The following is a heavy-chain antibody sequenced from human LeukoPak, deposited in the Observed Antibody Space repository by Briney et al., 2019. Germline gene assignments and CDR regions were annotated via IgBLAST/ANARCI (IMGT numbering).Heavy chain of an antibody. V-gene: IGHV3-21*01. CDR3: ASGMVRASYGMDV. CDR1: GFTFSSYS. Sequence: PGRSLRLSCAASGFTFSSYSMNWVRQAPGKGLEWVSSISSSSSYIYYADSVKGRFTISRDNAKNSLYLQMNSLRAEDTAVYYCASGMVRASYGMDVWGKGTTVTVSS. J-gene: IGHJ6*04. D-gene: IGHD3-10*01. CDR2: ISSSSSYI.